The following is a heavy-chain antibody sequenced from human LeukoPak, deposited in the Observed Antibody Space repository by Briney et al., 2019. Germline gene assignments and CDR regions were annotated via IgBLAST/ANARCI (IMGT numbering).Heavy chain of an antibody. J-gene: IGHJ4*02. Sequence: ASVKVSCKASGYTFTSYGISWVRQAPGQGLEWMGWISAYNGNTNYAQKLQGRVTMTTDTSTSTAYMELRSLRSDDTAVYYCARVGSDRLVVVLAANFDYWGQGTLVTVSS. D-gene: IGHD2-2*01. V-gene: IGHV1-18*01. CDR1: GYTFTSYG. CDR3: ARVGSDRLVVVLAANFDY. CDR2: ISAYNGNT.